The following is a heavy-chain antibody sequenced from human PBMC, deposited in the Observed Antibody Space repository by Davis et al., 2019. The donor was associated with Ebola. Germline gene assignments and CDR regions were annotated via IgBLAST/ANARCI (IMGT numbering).Heavy chain of an antibody. CDR3: AKVLSRNAAYGMDV. J-gene: IGHJ6*02. CDR1: GFPFSLFA. V-gene: IGHV3-23*01. Sequence: GGSLRLSCAASGFPFSLFAMSWVRRAPGKGLQWVSSFGGSGGGTYYADSVKGRFTISRDNSKNTLDLQMNSLRAEDSAVYYCAKVLSRNAAYGMDVWGQGTTVTVSS. CDR2: FGGSGGGT. D-gene: IGHD2/OR15-2a*01.